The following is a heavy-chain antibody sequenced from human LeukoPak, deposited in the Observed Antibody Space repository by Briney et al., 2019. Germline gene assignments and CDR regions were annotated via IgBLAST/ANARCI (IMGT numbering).Heavy chain of an antibody. CDR3: AREYCSSTNCYKTIDY. D-gene: IGHD2-2*02. CDR1: GFTFSTYA. Sequence: GGSLRLSCAASGFTFSTYAMHWVRQAPGKGLEYVSAISSNGGSTFYANSVKGRFTISRDNSKNTLYLQMGSLRAEDMAVYYCAREYCSSTNCYKTIDYWGQGTQVTVSS. CDR2: ISSNGGST. J-gene: IGHJ4*02. V-gene: IGHV3-64*01.